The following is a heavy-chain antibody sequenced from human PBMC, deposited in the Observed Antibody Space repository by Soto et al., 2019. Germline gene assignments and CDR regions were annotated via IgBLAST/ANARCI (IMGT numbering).Heavy chain of an antibody. J-gene: IGHJ4*02. CDR1: GFTFSSYG. CDR2: ISYDGSNK. V-gene: IGHV3-30*18. CDR3: AKVTAFDYGDYVRFFDY. D-gene: IGHD4-17*01. Sequence: QVQLVASGGGVVQPGRSLRLSCAASGFTFSSYGMHWVRQAPGKGLEWVAVISYDGSNKYYADCMKGRFTISRDNSKNTLYLQMNSLRAEDTAVYYCAKVTAFDYGDYVRFFDYWGQGTLVTVSS.